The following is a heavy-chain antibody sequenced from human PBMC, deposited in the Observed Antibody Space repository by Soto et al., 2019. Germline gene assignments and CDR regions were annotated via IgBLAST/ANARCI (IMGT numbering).Heavy chain of an antibody. J-gene: IGHJ3*02. D-gene: IGHD2-15*01. CDR1: GGTFSSYA. CDR3: ARDLGLYCSGGSCYGDDAFDI. CDR2: IIPIFGTA. V-gene: IGHV1-69*06. Sequence: SVKVSCKASGGTFSSYAISWVRQAPGQGLEWMGGIIPIFGTANYAQKFQGRVTITADKSTSTAYMELSSLRSEDTAVYYCARDLGLYCSGGSCYGDDAFDIWGQGTMVTVS.